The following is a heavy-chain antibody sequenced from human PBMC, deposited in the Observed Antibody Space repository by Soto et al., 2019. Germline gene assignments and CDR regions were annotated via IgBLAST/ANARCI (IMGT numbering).Heavy chain of an antibody. Sequence: ASVKVSCKASGYTFTSYYIHWVRQATGQGLEWMGRMNPNGGSTSYAKKFQGRVTMTRDTSTSTVYLELSSLRSEDTAVYYCARAGYCSGGTCFHGNCDYWGQGTLVTVSS. V-gene: IGHV1-8*01. D-gene: IGHD2-15*01. J-gene: IGHJ4*02. CDR1: GYTFTSYY. CDR3: ARAGYCSGGTCFHGNCDY. CDR2: MNPNGGST.